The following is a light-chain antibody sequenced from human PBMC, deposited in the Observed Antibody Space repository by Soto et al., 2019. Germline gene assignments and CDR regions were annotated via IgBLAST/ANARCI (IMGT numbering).Light chain of an antibody. Sequence: DIVLTQSPGTLSLSPGERATLSCRASQSVRGTSLAWYQQKPGQAPSLLIYDASSRATGIPDRFSGGGSGTDFTLTISRLEPEDFAVSYCQHYGSSPPITFGQGTRLEIK. CDR2: DAS. V-gene: IGKV3-20*01. CDR1: QSVRGTS. CDR3: QHYGSSPPIT. J-gene: IGKJ5*01.